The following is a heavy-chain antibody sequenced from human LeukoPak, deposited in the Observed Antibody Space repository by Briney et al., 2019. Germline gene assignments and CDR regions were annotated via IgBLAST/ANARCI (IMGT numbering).Heavy chain of an antibody. J-gene: IGHJ5*02. CDR1: GYSISSGYY. CDR3: ARLTTPTSLGYCSGGSCYWFDP. CDR2: IYHSGST. Sequence: TSETLSLTCTVSGYSISSGYYWGWIRQPPGKGLEWIGSIYHSGSTYYNPSLKSRVTISVDTSKNQFSLKLSSVTAADTAVYYCARLTTPTSLGYCSGGSCYWFDPWGQGTLVTVSS. V-gene: IGHV4-38-2*02. D-gene: IGHD2-15*01.